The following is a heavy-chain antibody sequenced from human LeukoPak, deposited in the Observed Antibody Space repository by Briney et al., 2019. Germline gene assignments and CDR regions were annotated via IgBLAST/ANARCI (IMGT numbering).Heavy chain of an antibody. J-gene: IGHJ5*02. D-gene: IGHD2-2*02. CDR1: GGSFSDYY. Sequence: SETLSLTCTVYGGSFSDYYWSWIRQPPGKGLEWIGEINHSTNYNPSLKSRVTISVDTSKNQFSLKLTSVTAADTAVYYYARGILRPQRFDPWGQGTLVTVSS. CDR2: INHST. V-gene: IGHV4-34*01. CDR3: ARGILRPQRFDP.